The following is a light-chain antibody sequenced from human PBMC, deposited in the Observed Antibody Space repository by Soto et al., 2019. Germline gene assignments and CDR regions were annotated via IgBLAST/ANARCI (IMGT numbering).Light chain of an antibody. V-gene: IGKV3-15*01. CDR1: QSVSSN. Sequence: EIVMTQSPATLSVSPGERATLSCRASQSVSSNLAWYQQKPGQAPRLLIYGASTRATGIPARFRGSGSGTEFTLTISSLQSEDFAVYYCQRYNNWPHTFGQGTKLEIK. CDR3: QRYNNWPHT. J-gene: IGKJ2*01. CDR2: GAS.